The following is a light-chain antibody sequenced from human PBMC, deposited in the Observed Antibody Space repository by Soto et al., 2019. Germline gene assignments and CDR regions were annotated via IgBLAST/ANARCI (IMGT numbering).Light chain of an antibody. J-gene: IGKJ3*01. Sequence: DIQMTQSPSSVSASVGDRVTITCRARQDVNTWLAWYQQKPGKAPDLLSYKASNLQSGVPSRFRGSGAGTEFTLTIDSLQPEDCATYYCQQGRSFPFTFGPGTTVDI. CDR3: QQGRSFPFT. V-gene: IGKV1-12*01. CDR2: KAS. CDR1: QDVNTW.